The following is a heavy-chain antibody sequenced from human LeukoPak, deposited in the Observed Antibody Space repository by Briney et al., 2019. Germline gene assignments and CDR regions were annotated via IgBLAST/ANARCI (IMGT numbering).Heavy chain of an antibody. CDR2: VSHDGTT. Sequence: TSETLSLTCSVSADSVTTYYWSWNRQATGKGLEWIGYVSHDGTTNYTPSLRSRVIMSVDTANNTISLRLTSVTAADTAIYYCARQPSATAAFDIWGQGTMVIVSS. J-gene: IGHJ3*02. D-gene: IGHD5-18*01. CDR1: ADSVTTYY. CDR3: ARQPSATAAFDI. V-gene: IGHV4-59*08.